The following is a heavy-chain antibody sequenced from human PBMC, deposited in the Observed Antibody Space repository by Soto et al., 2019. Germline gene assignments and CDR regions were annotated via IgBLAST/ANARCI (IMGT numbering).Heavy chain of an antibody. D-gene: IGHD5-12*01. V-gene: IGHV3-15*07. CDR2: IKSKTDGGTT. J-gene: IGHJ6*02. CDR1: GFTFSNAW. Sequence: EVQLVESGGGLVKPGGSLRLSCAASGFTFSNAWMNWVRQAPGKGLEWVGRIKSKTDGGTTDYAAPVKGRFTISRDDSKKTLYLQMKSLKSEDAAVYYCTTPGRGYSGDDPIYYSYGMDVWGQGTTVTVSS. CDR3: TTPGRGYSGDDPIYYSYGMDV.